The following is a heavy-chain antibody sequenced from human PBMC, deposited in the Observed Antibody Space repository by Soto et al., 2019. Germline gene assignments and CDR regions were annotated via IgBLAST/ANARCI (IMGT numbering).Heavy chain of an antibody. Sequence: GGSLRLSCSASGFTFSSYAMHWVRQAPGKGLEYVSAISSNGGSTYYADSVKGRFTISRDNSKNTLYLQMSSLRAEDTAVYYCTTDSYSAMMVVRFDYWGHGTLVTVSS. CDR1: GFTFSSYA. J-gene: IGHJ4*01. CDR3: TTDSYSAMMVVRFDY. D-gene: IGHD2-15*01. CDR2: ISSNGGST. V-gene: IGHV3-64D*08.